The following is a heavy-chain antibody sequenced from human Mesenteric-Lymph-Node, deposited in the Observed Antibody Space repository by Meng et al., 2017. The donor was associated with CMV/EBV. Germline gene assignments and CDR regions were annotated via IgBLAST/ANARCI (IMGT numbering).Heavy chain of an antibody. CDR2: IYHSGST. D-gene: IGHD5-12*01. J-gene: IGHJ4*02. V-gene: IGHV4-4*02. CDR1: GGSISSSNW. CDR3: ARASGYYSTYFDS. Sequence: CAVSGGSISSSNWWNWVRQPPGKGLEWIGEIYHSGSTNYSPSLKTRVTISVNKSKNQFSLKLSSVTAADTAAYYCARASGYYSTYFDSWGQGTLVTVS.